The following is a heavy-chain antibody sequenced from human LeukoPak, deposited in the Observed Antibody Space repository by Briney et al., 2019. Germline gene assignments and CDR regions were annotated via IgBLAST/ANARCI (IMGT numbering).Heavy chain of an antibody. CDR1: GGSISSYY. CDR3: ARDSDDSSGYYAYYFDY. V-gene: IGHV4-59*12. CDR2: IYYSGST. Sequence: PSETLSLTCTVSGGSISSYYWSWIRQPPGKGLEWIGYIYYSGSTNYNPSLKSRVTISVDTSKNQFSLKLSSVTAADTAVYYCARDSDDSSGYYAYYFDYWGQGTLVTVSS. D-gene: IGHD3-22*01. J-gene: IGHJ4*02.